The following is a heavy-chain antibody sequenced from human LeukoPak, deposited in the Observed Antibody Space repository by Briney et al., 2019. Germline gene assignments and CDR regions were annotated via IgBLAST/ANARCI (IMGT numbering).Heavy chain of an antibody. CDR1: GGSISSYY. Sequence: SETLSLTCTVSGGSISSYYWSWIRQPPGKGLEWIGYMHYSGSSNYNPSLKSRVTISVDTSKNQISLKLSSVTAADTAVYYCARLGGQLDLWGQGTLVTVSS. J-gene: IGHJ5*02. CDR3: ARLGGQLDL. CDR2: MHYSGSS. V-gene: IGHV4-59*08. D-gene: IGHD3-16*01.